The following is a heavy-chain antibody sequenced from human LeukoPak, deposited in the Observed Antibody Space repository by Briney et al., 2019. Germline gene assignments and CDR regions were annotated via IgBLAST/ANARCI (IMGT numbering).Heavy chain of an antibody. CDR3: AKDPYSSSSVWFDP. J-gene: IGHJ5*02. V-gene: IGHV3-23*01. CDR1: GLTFRSYA. Sequence: GGSLRLSCAVSGLTFRSYAMSWVRQAPGRGLEWVSAISGSGGSTYYADSVKGRFTISRDNSKNTLYMQMNRLRAEDTAVYYCAKDPYSSSSVWFDPWGQGTLVTVSA. CDR2: ISGSGGST. D-gene: IGHD6-6*01.